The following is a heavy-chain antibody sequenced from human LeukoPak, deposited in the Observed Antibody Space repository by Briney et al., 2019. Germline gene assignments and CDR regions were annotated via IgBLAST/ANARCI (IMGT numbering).Heavy chain of an antibody. CDR2: IYHSGST. J-gene: IGHJ5*02. V-gene: IGHV4-4*02. D-gene: IGHD2-21*02. CDR1: GGSISSSNW. CDR3: ARHTVVTAIFWFDP. Sequence: PSETLSLTRAVSGGSISSSNWWSWVRQPPGKGLEWIGEIYHSGSTNYNPSLKSRVTISVDTSKNQFSLKLSSVTAADTAVYYCARHTVVTAIFWFDPWGQGTLVTVSS.